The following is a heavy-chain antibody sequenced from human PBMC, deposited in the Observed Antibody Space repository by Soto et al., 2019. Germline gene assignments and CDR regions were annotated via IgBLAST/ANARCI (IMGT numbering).Heavy chain of an antibody. Sequence: EVHLVESGGGLVQPGRSLRLSCAASGFTFDDYAMHWVRQATGKGLEWVSGISWNRCSIGYAESVKGRFTLSRDNAKNSLYRQINSLIAEDTALYYCAKDRGLVLSFYFYYWGKGTLVTVSS. CDR2: ISWNRCSI. CDR1: GFTFDDYA. J-gene: IGHJ4*02. CDR3: AKDRGLVLSFYFYY. D-gene: IGHD6-19*01. V-gene: IGHV3-9*01.